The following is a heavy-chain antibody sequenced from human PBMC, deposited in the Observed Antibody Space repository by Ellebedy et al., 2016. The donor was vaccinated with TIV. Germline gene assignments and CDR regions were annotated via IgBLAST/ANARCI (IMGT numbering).Heavy chain of an antibody. V-gene: IGHV3-64*01. CDR1: GFSLGSYA. CDR3: ARSLGDISGYWGHSYYYYMDV. Sequence: PGGSLRLSCAASGFSLGSYAMHWVRQAPGKGLEYVSAISSNGGSTYYATSVKGRFTISGDTSKNTLYLQMGSLRAEDMAVYDCARSLGDISGYWGHSYYYYMDVWGKGTTVTVSS. D-gene: IGHD3-22*01. CDR2: ISSNGGST. J-gene: IGHJ6*03.